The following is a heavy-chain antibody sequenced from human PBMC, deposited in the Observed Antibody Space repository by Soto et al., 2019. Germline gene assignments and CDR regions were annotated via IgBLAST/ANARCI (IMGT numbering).Heavy chain of an antibody. D-gene: IGHD3-22*01. CDR1: GYTLTELS. CDR2: FDPEDGET. CDR3: AKGYYDSSGYYYYYGMDV. J-gene: IGHJ6*02. Sequence: ASVKVSCKVSGYTLTELSMHWVRQAPGKGLEWMGGFDPEDGETIYAQKFQGRVTMTEDTSTDTAYMELSSLRSEDTAVYYCAKGYYDSSGYYYYYGMDVWGQGTTVTVS. V-gene: IGHV1-24*01.